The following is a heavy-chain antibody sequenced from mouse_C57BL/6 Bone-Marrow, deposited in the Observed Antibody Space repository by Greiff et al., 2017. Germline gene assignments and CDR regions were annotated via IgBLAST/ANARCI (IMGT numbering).Heavy chain of an antibody. CDR1: GFNIKDDY. V-gene: IGHV14-4*01. CDR2: IDPENGDT. J-gene: IGHJ2*01. CDR3: TTRISFDY. Sequence: VQLKQSGAELVRPGASVKLSCTASGFNIKDDYMHWVKQRPEQGLEWIGWIDPENGDTEYASKFQGKATITADTSSNTAYLQLSSLTSEDTAVYYCTTRISFDYWCQGTTLTVSS.